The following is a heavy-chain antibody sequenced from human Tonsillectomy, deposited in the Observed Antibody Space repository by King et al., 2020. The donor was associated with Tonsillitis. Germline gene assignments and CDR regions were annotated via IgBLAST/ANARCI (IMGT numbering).Heavy chain of an antibody. D-gene: IGHD3-3*01. Sequence: QLVQSGAEVKKPGESLRISCETSGYSFAYYYIAWVRQVPGKGLEWVGLVYPGDSDSRYSPSFQGQVAISADKSTTTAYLQWNSLKASDTAIYYCARQAANYDVDFWGQGTLVTVSS. CDR2: VYPGDSDS. CDR3: ARQAANYDVDF. V-gene: IGHV5-51*01. J-gene: IGHJ4*02. CDR1: GYSFAYYY.